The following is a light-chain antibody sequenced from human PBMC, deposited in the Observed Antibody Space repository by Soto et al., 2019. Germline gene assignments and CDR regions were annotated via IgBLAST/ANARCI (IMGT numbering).Light chain of an antibody. J-gene: IGKJ5*01. CDR1: QTLSRSW. CDR3: QQSDSPPIT. CDR2: GAS. V-gene: IGKV3-20*01. Sequence: EVVLTQSPGTLSLSPGERATLSCRATQTLSRSWLAWYQHKPGQAPRLLVSGASRRATGIPDRFSGGGAGTDFTLTISILQPVDSALYYCQQSDSPPITFGQGTRLEIK.